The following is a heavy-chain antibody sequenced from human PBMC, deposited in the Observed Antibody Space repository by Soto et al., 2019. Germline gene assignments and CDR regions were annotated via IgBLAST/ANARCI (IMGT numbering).Heavy chain of an antibody. CDR2: FDPEDGET. Sequence: ASVKVSCKVSGYTLTELSMHWVRQAPGKGLEWMGGFDPEDGETIYAQKFQGRVTMTEDTSTDTAYMELSSLRSEDTAVYYCATDYGSGPGRDGMDVWDKGTTVTVSS. D-gene: IGHD3-10*01. V-gene: IGHV1-24*01. CDR3: ATDYGSGPGRDGMDV. J-gene: IGHJ6*04. CDR1: GYTLTELS.